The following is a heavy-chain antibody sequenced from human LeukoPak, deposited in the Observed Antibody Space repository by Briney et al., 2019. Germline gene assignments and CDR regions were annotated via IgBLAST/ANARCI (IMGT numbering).Heavy chain of an antibody. CDR1: GYTFTSYD. Sequence: ASVKVSCKASGYTFTSYDINWVRQATGQGLEWMGWMNPNSGNTGYAQKFQGRVTMTRNTSISTAYMELSSLRSEDTVVYYCARGRIAAAGRYFQHWGQGTLVTVSS. D-gene: IGHD6-13*01. J-gene: IGHJ1*01. CDR2: MNPNSGNT. V-gene: IGHV1-8*01. CDR3: ARGRIAAAGRYFQH.